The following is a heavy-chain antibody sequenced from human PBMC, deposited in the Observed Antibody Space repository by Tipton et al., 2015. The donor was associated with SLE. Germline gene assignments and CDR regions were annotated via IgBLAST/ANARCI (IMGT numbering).Heavy chain of an antibody. CDR3: ARHPGGFGDFYYDL. J-gene: IGHJ2*01. V-gene: IGHV4-39*07. Sequence: LRLSCTVSGGSISGYYWNWIRQPPGKGLEWIGSIFYGGTTYYNPSLKSRITISGDTSKNQFSLNLRSVTAAETAVYYCARHPGGFGDFYYDLWGRGMLVTVSS. D-gene: IGHD4-23*01. CDR1: GGSISGYY. CDR2: IFYGGTT.